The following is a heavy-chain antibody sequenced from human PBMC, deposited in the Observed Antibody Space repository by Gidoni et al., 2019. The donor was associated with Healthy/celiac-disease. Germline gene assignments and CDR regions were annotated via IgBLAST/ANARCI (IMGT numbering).Heavy chain of an antibody. CDR2: IYYSGST. Sequence: QVQLQESGPGLVKPSQTLSLTCTVSGGSISSGGYYWSWIRQHPGKGREWIGYIYYSGSTYYNPSLKSRVTISVDTSKNQFSLKLSSVTAADTAVYYCAREGENRGLIDYWGQGTLVTVSS. V-gene: IGHV4-31*03. J-gene: IGHJ4*02. D-gene: IGHD3-16*01. CDR1: GGSISSGGYY. CDR3: AREGENRGLIDY.